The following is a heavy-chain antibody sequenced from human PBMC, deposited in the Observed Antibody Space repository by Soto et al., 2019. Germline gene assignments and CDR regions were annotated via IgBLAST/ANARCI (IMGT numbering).Heavy chain of an antibody. CDR2: IYYSGNT. V-gene: IGHV4-31*03. CDR3: ARADWSGWIDY. D-gene: IGHD6-19*01. J-gene: IGHJ4*01. Sequence: PSETLSLTCTVSGGSINNAGYYWTWIRQHPRKGLEWIGYIYYSGNTFYNPSLKSRVSISVDTSKNQFSLNLTSVTAADTAVFYCARADWSGWIDYWGHGTLVTV. CDR1: GGSINNAGYY.